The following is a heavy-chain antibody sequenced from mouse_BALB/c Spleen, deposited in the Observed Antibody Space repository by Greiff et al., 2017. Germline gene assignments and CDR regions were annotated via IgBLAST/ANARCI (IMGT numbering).Heavy chain of an antibody. V-gene: IGHV5-12-1*01. CDR3: ARHRRGFDY. J-gene: IGHJ2*01. CDR1: GFAFSSYD. CDR2: ISSGGGST. Sequence: EVHLVESGGGLVKPGGSVKLSCAASGFAFSSYDMSWVRQTPEKRLEWVAYISSGGGSTYYPDTVKGRFTISRDNAKNTLYLQMSSLKSEDTAMYYCARHRRGFDYWGQGTTLTVSS.